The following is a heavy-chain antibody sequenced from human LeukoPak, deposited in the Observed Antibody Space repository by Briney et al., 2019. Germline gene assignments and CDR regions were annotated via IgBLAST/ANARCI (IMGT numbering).Heavy chain of an antibody. V-gene: IGHV4-30-4*08. CDR3: ARAGDFWSGYYSLIDY. J-gene: IGHJ4*02. Sequence: SQTLSLTCTVSGGSISSGDYYWSWIRQPPGKGLVWIGYIYYSGSTYYNPSLKSRVTISVDTSKNQFSLKLSSVTAADTAVYYCARAGDFWSGYYSLIDYWGQGTLVTVSS. D-gene: IGHD3-3*01. CDR2: IYYSGST. CDR1: GGSISSGDYY.